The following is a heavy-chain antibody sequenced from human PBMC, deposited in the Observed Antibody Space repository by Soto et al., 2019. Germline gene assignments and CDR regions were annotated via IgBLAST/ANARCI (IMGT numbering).Heavy chain of an antibody. Sequence: GTSVKVTCKDSGGTYSSYASSWVRQAPGQGLEWMGGIIPIFGTANYAQKFQGRVTITADESTSTAYMELSSLRSEDTAVYYCAIPQFDEYYGSGSYYGYYYYGMDVWGQGTTVTVSS. CDR2: IIPIFGTA. J-gene: IGHJ6*02. D-gene: IGHD3-10*01. CDR3: AIPQFDEYYGSGSYYGYYYYGMDV. CDR1: GGTYSSYA. V-gene: IGHV1-69*13.